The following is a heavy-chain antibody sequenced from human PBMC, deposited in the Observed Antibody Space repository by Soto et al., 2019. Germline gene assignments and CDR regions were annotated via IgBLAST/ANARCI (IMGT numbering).Heavy chain of an antibody. V-gene: IGHV4-30-4*01. D-gene: IGHD1-20*01. CDR2: IYYSGST. J-gene: IGHJ6*02. CDR1: GGSISRGDDF. CDR3: ARDRAKWKDYYYYGMDV. Sequence: QVQLQESGPGLVKPSQTLSLTCTVSGGSISRGDDFWTWIRQPPGKGLEWIGYIYYSGSTYYNPSLKSRLTMSGDTSKNQFYLKLSSVTAADTAVYYCARDRAKWKDYYYYGMDVWGQGTTVTVSS.